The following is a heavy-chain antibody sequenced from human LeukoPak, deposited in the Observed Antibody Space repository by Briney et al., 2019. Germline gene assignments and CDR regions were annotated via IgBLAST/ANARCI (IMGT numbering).Heavy chain of an antibody. Sequence: SDTLSLTCAVSGYSISSGYYWGWIRQPPGKGLESIGSIYYDGSTYYNPSLNSRVTISIDTSNNRFSLNLSSVSAADTAVYYCARQAAYGGRDYWGQGTLVIASS. CDR3: ARQAAYGGRDY. CDR2: IYYDGST. D-gene: IGHD4-23*01. CDR1: GYSISSGYY. J-gene: IGHJ4*02. V-gene: IGHV4-38-2*01.